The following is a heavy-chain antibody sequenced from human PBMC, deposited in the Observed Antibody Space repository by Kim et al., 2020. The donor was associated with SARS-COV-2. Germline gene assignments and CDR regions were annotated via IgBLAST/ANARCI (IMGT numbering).Heavy chain of an antibody. D-gene: IGHD6-13*01. CDR3: ARAKQQLGAPYYFDY. V-gene: IGHV1-2*02. Sequence: QKLQGRVTMTRDTSISTAYMELSRLRSDDTAVYYCARAKQQLGAPYYFDYWGQGTLVTVSS. J-gene: IGHJ4*02.